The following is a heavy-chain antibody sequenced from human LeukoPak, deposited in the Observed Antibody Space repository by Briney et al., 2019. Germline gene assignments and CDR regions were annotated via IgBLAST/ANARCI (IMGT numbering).Heavy chain of an antibody. Sequence: GGSLRLSCAASGFTVSSNYMNWVRQAPGKGLEWVSVIYGGGKTYYADSVKGRFTISRDNSRSTLYLQMNSLRPEDTAIYYCAREGYYGSGSPPSLYFDYWGQGTLVTVSS. V-gene: IGHV3-53*05. CDR1: GFTVSSNY. J-gene: IGHJ4*02. CDR2: IYGGGKT. CDR3: AREGYYGSGSPPSLYFDY. D-gene: IGHD3-10*01.